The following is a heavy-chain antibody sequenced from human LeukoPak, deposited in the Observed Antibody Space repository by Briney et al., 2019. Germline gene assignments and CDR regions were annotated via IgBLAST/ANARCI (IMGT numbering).Heavy chain of an antibody. Sequence: GGSLRLSCVASGFTFSSYSMSWVRQAPGKGLEWVSSISSSSNYIYYADSLKGRFTISRDNAKNSLYLQMNSLRAEDTAVYYCARDQGGTIGLYHYYYMDVWGKGTTVTVSS. D-gene: IGHD1-7*01. V-gene: IGHV3-21*01. CDR1: GFTFSSYS. CDR3: ARDQGGTIGLYHYYYMDV. CDR2: ISSSSNYI. J-gene: IGHJ6*03.